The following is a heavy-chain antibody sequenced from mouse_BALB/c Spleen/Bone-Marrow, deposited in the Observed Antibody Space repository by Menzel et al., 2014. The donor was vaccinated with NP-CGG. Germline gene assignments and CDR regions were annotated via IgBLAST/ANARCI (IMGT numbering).Heavy chain of an antibody. CDR3: TSPQLGRDY. D-gene: IGHD4-1*02. V-gene: IGHV1S81*02. J-gene: IGHJ2*01. CDR2: INPSNGRT. CDR1: GYTFTSYW. Sequence: QVQLQQSGAELVKPGASVKLSCKASGYTFTSYWMYWVMQRPGQGLEWIGEINPSNGRTDYNEKFKTKATLTVDSSSSTAYMQLSSLTSEDSAVYYCTSPQLGRDYWGQGTTLPVSS.